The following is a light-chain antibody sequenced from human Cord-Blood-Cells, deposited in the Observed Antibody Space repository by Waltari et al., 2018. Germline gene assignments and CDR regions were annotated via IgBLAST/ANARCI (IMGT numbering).Light chain of an antibody. Sequence: QSALTQPASVSGSPGQSITISCTGTSSDVGGYNYVSWYQQHPGKAPKLMLYDFSNRPSGVSNRFSGSKSGNTASLTISGLQAEDEADYYCSSYTSSSTLWVFGGGTKLTVL. CDR1: SSDVGGYNY. J-gene: IGLJ3*02. CDR2: DFS. CDR3: SSYTSSSTLWV. V-gene: IGLV2-14*03.